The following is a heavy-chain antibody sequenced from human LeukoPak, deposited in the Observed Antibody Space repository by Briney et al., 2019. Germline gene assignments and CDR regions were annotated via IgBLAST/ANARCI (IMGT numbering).Heavy chain of an antibody. V-gene: IGHV3-48*02. CDR1: GFTFSLHP. Sequence: PGGSLRLSCAASGFTFSLHPMNWVRQAPGKGLEWVSHITASGTAMFYADSVKGRFTISRDNAKNSLYLQMNSLRDEDTAVYYCASSGSYRFDYWGQGTLVTVSS. D-gene: IGHD1-26*01. CDR3: ASSGSYRFDY. CDR2: ITASGTAM. J-gene: IGHJ4*02.